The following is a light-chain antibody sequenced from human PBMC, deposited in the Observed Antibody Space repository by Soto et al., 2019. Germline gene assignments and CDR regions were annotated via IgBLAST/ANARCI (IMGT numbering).Light chain of an antibody. CDR3: GSWDSSLSAYV. J-gene: IGLJ1*01. V-gene: IGLV1-51*01. Sequence: QSVLTQPPSVPAAPGQKVTISCSGSSSNIGGNSVSWYQQLPGTAPKLLIYDDNKRPSGIPDRFSGSKSGTSATLGITGLQTGDEADYYCGSWDSSLSAYVFGTGTKVTV. CDR1: SSNIGGNS. CDR2: DDN.